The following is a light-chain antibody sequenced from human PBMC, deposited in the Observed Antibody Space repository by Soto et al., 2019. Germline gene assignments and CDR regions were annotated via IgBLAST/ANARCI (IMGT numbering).Light chain of an antibody. CDR1: QSISSY. Sequence: DIQMTQSPSSLSASVGDRVTITCRASQSISSYLNWYQQKPGKAPTLLIYVASSLQSGVPSRFSGSGSGADFTLTISSLQPEDFATYFCQQSYSTPRTFAQGTKVEVK. CDR2: VAS. J-gene: IGKJ1*01. CDR3: QQSYSTPRT. V-gene: IGKV1-39*01.